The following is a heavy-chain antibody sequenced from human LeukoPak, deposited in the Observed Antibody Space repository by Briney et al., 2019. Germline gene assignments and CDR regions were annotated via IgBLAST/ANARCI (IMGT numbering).Heavy chain of an antibody. J-gene: IGHJ4*02. CDR2: ISGSAGST. D-gene: IGHD3-3*01. CDR3: AKISLVLNYNFWSGSAVDY. Sequence: PGGSLRLSCAASGFTFDNYAMTWVRQTPGKGLEWVSAISGSAGSTYYADSVKGRFTISRDNSKDTLFLQMNSLRAEDTAVYYCAKISLVLNYNFWSGSAVDYWGQGTLVTVSS. CDR1: GFTFDNYA. V-gene: IGHV3-23*01.